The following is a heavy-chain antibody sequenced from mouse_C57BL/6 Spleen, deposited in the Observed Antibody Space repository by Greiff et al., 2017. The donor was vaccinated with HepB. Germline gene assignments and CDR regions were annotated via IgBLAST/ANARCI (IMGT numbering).Heavy chain of an antibody. Sequence: QVHVKQPGAELVKPGASVKVSCKASGYTFTSYWMHWVKQRPGQGLEWIGRIHPSDSDTNYNQKFKGKATLTVDKSSSTAYMQLSSLTSEDSAVYYCAIGGVGYYAMDYWGQGTSVTVSS. CDR3: AIGGVGYYAMDY. D-gene: IGHD1-1*02. J-gene: IGHJ4*01. CDR1: GYTFTSYW. V-gene: IGHV1-74*01. CDR2: IHPSDSDT.